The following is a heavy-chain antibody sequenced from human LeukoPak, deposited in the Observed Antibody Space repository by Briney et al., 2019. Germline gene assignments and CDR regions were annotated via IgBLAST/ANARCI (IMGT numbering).Heavy chain of an antibody. Sequence: ASVKVSCKASGYTFTSYGISWVRQAPGQGLEWMGGISGCSGSTNYAQKFQGRVTMTTDTSTTTAYMQLTSLRSDDTAVYYCARGRDGYNYGIVDYWGQGTLVTVSS. J-gene: IGHJ4*02. D-gene: IGHD5-24*01. V-gene: IGHV1-18*01. CDR2: ISGCSGST. CDR1: GYTFTSYG. CDR3: ARGRDGYNYGIVDY.